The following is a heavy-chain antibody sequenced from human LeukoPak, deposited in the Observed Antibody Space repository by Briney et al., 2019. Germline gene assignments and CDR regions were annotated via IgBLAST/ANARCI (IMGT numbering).Heavy chain of an antibody. Sequence: ASVKVSCKASGYTFTAYYMHWVRQAPGQGLEWMGWINPKSGGTNYAQKFQGRVTMTRDTSISTAYMELSRLRSDDTAVYYCARELDTSSSKFDPWGQGTLVTVSS. CDR2: INPKSGGT. J-gene: IGHJ5*02. D-gene: IGHD2-2*01. CDR1: GYTFTAYY. CDR3: ARELDTSSSKFDP. V-gene: IGHV1-2*02.